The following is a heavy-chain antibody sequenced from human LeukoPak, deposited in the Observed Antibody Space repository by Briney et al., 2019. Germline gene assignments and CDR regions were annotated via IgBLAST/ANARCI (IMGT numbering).Heavy chain of an antibody. CDR1: GFTFSSYA. J-gene: IGHJ6*04. CDR3: AKDVYCSSTSCYRPKYYYGMDV. Sequence: PGRSLRLSCAASGFTFSSYAMHWVRQAPGKGLEWVALIWHDASHKFYTDSVKGRFTISRDNSKNTVFLQMNSLTAEDTAVYYCAKDVYCSSTSCYRPKYYYGMDVWGKGTTVTVSS. V-gene: IGHV3-33*06. D-gene: IGHD2-2*01. CDR2: IWHDASHK.